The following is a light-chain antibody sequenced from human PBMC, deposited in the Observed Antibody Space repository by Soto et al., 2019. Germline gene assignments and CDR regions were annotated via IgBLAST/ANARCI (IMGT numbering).Light chain of an antibody. CDR2: GNS. CDR1: SSNIGAGYD. V-gene: IGLV1-40*01. Sequence: QSVLTQPPSVSGAPGQRVTISCTGSSSNIGAGYDVHWYQQLPGTAPKLLIYGNSNRPSGVPDRFSGSKSGTSASLAITGLQAEDDAPYYCQSYDSSLSGCVFGGGTKLTVL. J-gene: IGLJ3*02. CDR3: QSYDSSLSGCV.